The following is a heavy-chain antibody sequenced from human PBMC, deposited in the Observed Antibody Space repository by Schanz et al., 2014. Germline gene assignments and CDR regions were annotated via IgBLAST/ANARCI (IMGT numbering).Heavy chain of an antibody. CDR2: ISSTSSYR. Sequence: VHLVESGGGVVQPGGSLRLSCAASGFTISGSAMHWVRQAPGKGLEWVSLISSTSSYRYYADSVKGRFTISRDNAKNSLYLQMYSLRAEDTAVYYCARVGYGSGRSFDYWGQGTLVTVSS. D-gene: IGHD3-10*01. CDR3: ARVGYGSGRSFDY. J-gene: IGHJ4*02. CDR1: GFTISGSA. V-gene: IGHV3-21*01.